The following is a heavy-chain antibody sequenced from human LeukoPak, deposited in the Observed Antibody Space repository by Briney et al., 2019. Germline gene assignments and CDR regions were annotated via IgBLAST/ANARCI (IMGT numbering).Heavy chain of an antibody. V-gene: IGHV3-30*02. CDR3: ARDRLGNTMIRGVINPPPY. Sequence: PGGSLRLSCEASGFTFSNSDMHWVRQAPGKGLEWVAFIRYDGRNKYYADSVKGRFTISRDNAKNSLFLQMNSLRADDTAVYYCARDRLGNTMIRGVINPPPYWGQGTLVTVSS. CDR2: IRYDGRNK. D-gene: IGHD3-10*01. CDR1: GFTFSNSD. J-gene: IGHJ4*02.